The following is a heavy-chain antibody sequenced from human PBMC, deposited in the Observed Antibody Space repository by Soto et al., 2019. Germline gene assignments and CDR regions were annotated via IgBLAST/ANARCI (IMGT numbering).Heavy chain of an antibody. CDR2: IKQDGSEK. V-gene: IGHV3-7*01. Sequence: GGSLRLSCAASGFTFSSYWMSWVRQAPGKGLEWVANIKQDGSEKYYVDSVKGRFTISRDNAKNSMYLQMNSLRAEDTAVYYCARGPFIVLMVYAIPADYWGQGTLVTVSS. D-gene: IGHD2-8*01. J-gene: IGHJ4*02. CDR3: ARGPFIVLMVYAIPADY. CDR1: GFTFSSYW.